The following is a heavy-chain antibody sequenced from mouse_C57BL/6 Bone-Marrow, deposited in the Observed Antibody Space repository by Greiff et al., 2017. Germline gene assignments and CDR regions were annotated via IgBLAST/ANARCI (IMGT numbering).Heavy chain of an antibody. CDR3: ASWVYAMDY. CDR2: IDPSDSYT. J-gene: IGHJ4*01. CDR1: GYTFTSYW. V-gene: IGHV1-50*01. D-gene: IGHD4-1*01. Sequence: VQLQQPGAELVKPGASVKLSCKASGYTFTSYWMQWVKQRPGQGLEWIGEIDPSDSYTNYNQKFKGKATLTVDTSSRTAYMQLSSLTSEDSAVYYCASWVYAMDYWGQGTSVTGSS.